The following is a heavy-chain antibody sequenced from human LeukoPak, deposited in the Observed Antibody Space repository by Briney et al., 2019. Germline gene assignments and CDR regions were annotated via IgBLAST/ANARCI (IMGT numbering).Heavy chain of an antibody. V-gene: IGHV3-30*18. J-gene: IGHJ4*02. CDR3: AKEGIYGDSYFDF. CDR1: GFTFSSYG. Sequence: GGSLRLSCAASGFTFSSYGMHWVRQAPGKGLEWVAAVSYDGSNEYYADSVKGRFTISRDNSKNSLYLQMNSLRTEDTAVYYCAKEGIYGDSYFDFWGQGTLVTVSS. D-gene: IGHD4-17*01. CDR2: VSYDGSNE.